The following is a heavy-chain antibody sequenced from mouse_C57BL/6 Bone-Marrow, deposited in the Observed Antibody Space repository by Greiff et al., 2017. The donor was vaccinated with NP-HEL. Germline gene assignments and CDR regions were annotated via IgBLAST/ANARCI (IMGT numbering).Heavy chain of an antibody. D-gene: IGHD1-1*01. J-gene: IGHJ3*01. Sequence: VKLQQPGAELVRPGTSVKLSCKASGYTFTSYWMHWVKQRPGQGLEWIGVIDPSDSSTNYNQKFKGKATLTVDTSSSTAYMQLSSLTSEDSAVYYCARFDYSWFAYWGQGTLVTVSA. V-gene: IGHV1-59*01. CDR3: ARFDYSWFAY. CDR1: GYTFTSYW. CDR2: IDPSDSST.